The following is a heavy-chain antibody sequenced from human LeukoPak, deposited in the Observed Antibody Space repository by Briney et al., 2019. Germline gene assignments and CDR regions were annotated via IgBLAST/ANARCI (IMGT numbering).Heavy chain of an antibody. D-gene: IGHD5-18*01. CDR1: GGSFSRYF. Sequence: PSETLSLTCTVSGGSFSRYFWTWIRQTPGKGLEWIGYIDHSGSTNYSPSLQSRVTISIDTSKNQFSLKLNSVTAADTAVYYCAKDVTAMVTNWIDYWGQGTLVTVSS. CDR3: AKDVTAMVTNWIDY. CDR2: IDHSGST. J-gene: IGHJ4*02. V-gene: IGHV4-59*01.